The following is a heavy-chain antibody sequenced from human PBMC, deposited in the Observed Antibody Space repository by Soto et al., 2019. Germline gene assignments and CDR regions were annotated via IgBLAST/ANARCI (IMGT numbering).Heavy chain of an antibody. CDR1: GYSFTDYY. CDR3: ARGDSTDCSNGVCSFFYNHDMDV. Sequence: ASVKVSCKASGYSFTDYYIHWVRQAPGQGLEWLGRINPKSGGTSTAQKFQGWVTMTTDTSISTASMELTRLTSDDTAIYYCARGDSTDCSNGVCSFFYNHDMDVWGQGTTVTVSS. V-gene: IGHV1-2*04. J-gene: IGHJ6*02. D-gene: IGHD2-8*01. CDR2: INPKSGGT.